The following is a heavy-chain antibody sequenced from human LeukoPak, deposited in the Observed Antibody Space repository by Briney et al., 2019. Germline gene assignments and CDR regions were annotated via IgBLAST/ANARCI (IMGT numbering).Heavy chain of an antibody. CDR3: SRENGAFSPFGY. Sequence: SETLSLTCTVSIGSISSYYWSWIRQSPGKGLECIGYIYYSGSTNYNPSLKSRVTMSVDTSKNQFSLKLTSVTAADTAVYYCSRENGAFSPFGYWGQGTLVTVPS. J-gene: IGHJ4*02. V-gene: IGHV4-59*12. CDR2: IYYSGST. D-gene: IGHD2-8*01. CDR1: IGSISSYY.